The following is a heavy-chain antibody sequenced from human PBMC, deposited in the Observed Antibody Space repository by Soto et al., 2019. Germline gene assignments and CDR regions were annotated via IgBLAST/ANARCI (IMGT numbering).Heavy chain of an antibody. V-gene: IGHV3-66*01. J-gene: IGHJ3*01. D-gene: IGHD2-21*01. CDR1: GFTVSINY. Sequence: VQLVESGGGLVQPGGSLRLSCAASGFTVSINYMNWVRQAPGKGLEWLSVLYSGAGTYYADSVKDRFTISRDNSKNTLYLQLNSLRAEDTAIYYCARECGGDCSNAFALWGQGTMVPVSP. CDR2: LYSGAGT. CDR3: ARECGGDCSNAFAL.